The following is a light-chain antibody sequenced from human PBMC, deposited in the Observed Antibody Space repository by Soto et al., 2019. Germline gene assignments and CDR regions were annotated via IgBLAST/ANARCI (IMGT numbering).Light chain of an antibody. J-gene: IGKJ2*01. CDR3: QHYGNWPPRT. V-gene: IGKV3-15*01. Sequence: PGGRATLSCRASQRVGSNLAWYQHRPGQPPSLLIFGASTRATGVPARFSGSGSGTEFSLSIDSLQSEDSGIYYCQHYGNWPPRTFGQGTKLEI. CDR1: QRVGSN. CDR2: GAS.